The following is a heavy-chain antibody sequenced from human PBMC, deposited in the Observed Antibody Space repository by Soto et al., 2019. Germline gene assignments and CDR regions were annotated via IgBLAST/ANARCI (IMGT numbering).Heavy chain of an antibody. CDR3: ARASAYYYDSSGYFPYFDY. J-gene: IGHJ4*02. CDR1: GGTFSSYA. D-gene: IGHD3-22*01. V-gene: IGHV1-69*13. CDR2: IIPIFGTA. Sequence: ASVKVSCKASGGTFSSYAISWVRQAPGQGLEWMGGIIPIFGTANYAQKFQGRVTITADESTSTAYMELSSPRSEDTAVYYCARASAYYYDSSGYFPYFDYWGQGTLVTVS.